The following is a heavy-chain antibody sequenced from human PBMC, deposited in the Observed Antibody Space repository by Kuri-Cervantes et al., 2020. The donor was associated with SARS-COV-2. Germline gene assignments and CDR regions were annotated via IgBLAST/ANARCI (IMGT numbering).Heavy chain of an antibody. D-gene: IGHD3-3*01. CDR3: ARDRLYYDFWSGYSGEYYFDY. CDR1: GYAFTTYG. Sequence: ASVKVSCKASGYAFTTYGITWVRQAPGQGLEWMGWISGYNDNTKYAQKLQGRVIMTTDTSTNTAYMELRSLRSDDTAVYYCARDRLYYDFWSGYSGEYYFDYWGQGTLVTVSS. CDR2: ISGYNDNT. V-gene: IGHV1-18*01. J-gene: IGHJ4*02.